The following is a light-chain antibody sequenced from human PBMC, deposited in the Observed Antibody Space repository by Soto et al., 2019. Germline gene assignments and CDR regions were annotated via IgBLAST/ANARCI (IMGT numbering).Light chain of an antibody. CDR2: DNN. V-gene: IGLV1-51*01. CDR3: ETWDSSLSAGKV. CDR1: SSNIGNNY. J-gene: IGLJ2*01. Sequence: QSVLTQPPSVSAAPGQKVTISCSGSSSNIGNNYVSWYQQLPGTAPKLLIYDNNKRPSGIPDRFSGSKSGTSATLGITGLQTGDEADYYCETWDSSLSAGKVFGGGTQLTVL.